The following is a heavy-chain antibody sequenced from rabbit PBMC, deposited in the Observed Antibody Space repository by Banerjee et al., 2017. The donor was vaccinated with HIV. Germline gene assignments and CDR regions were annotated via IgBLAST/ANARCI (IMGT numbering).Heavy chain of an antibody. CDR2: IYTGSSGST. Sequence: QEQLEESGGDLVQPEGSLTLTCTASGLDFSSSYWICWARQAPGKGLEWIACIYTGSSGSTNYASWAKGRFTISKTSTTVTLQMTSLTAADTATYFCARDHPYAAYGGHGYADLWGPGTLVTVS. CDR3: ARDHPYAAYGGHGYADL. D-gene: IGHD6-1*01. V-gene: IGHV1S45*01. CDR1: GLDFSSSYW. J-gene: IGHJ6*01.